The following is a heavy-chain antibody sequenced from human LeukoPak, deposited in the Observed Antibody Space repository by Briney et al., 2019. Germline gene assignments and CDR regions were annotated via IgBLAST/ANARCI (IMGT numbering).Heavy chain of an antibody. CDR3: ARVEKRVGYDSGGMQSWRAFDI. Sequence: SETLSLTCTVSGGSVSSGSYYWSWIRQAPGKGLEWIVETYHNGSTNNNPSLKRRVTISVAKSKSPFSLRCSARTAADTAFYCCARVEKRVGYDSGGMQSWRAFDIWGQGAMVTVSS. V-gene: IGHV4-61*01. CDR1: GGSVSSGSYY. D-gene: IGHD3-22*01. CDR2: TYHNGST. J-gene: IGHJ3*02.